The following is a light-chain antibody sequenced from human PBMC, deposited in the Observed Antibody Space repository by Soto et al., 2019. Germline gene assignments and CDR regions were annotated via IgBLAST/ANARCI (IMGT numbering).Light chain of an antibody. J-gene: IGKJ1*01. CDR2: GAS. V-gene: IGKV3-15*01. Sequence: EIVMTQSQATLYVSPGERATLSCRASQSVSSNLAWYQQKPGQAPRLLIYGASTRATGIPARFSGSGSGTEFTLTISSLQSEDFAVYYCQHYNNWPRTFGQGTKVEIK. CDR3: QHYNNWPRT. CDR1: QSVSSN.